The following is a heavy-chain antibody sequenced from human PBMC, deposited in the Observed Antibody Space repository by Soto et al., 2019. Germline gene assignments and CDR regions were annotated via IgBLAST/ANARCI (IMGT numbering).Heavy chain of an antibody. V-gene: IGHV4-31*03. CDR2: IYYSGST. D-gene: IGHD3-10*01. Sequence: KPSETLSLTCTVSGGSISSGGYYWTWISQHPGKGLEWIWYIYYSGSTYYTPSLKSRVTIAVDTSKNQFSLKLSSVTAAATAVYDCARDKYYYGSGKDCMDVWGQGTTVTVSS. J-gene: IGHJ6*02. CDR1: GGSISSGGYY. CDR3: ARDKYYYGSGKDCMDV.